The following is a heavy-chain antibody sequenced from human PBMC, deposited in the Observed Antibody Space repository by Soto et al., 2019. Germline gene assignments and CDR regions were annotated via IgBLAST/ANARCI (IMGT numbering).Heavy chain of an antibody. D-gene: IGHD3-16*02. J-gene: IGHJ3*02. CDR1: GGTFSSYA. Sequence: AAVKVSCKASGGTFSSYAISWVRQAPGQGLEWMGGIIPIFGTANYAQKFQGRVTITADKSTSTAYMELSSLRSEDTAVYYCARGYVWGSYRTRDDAFDIWGQGTMVTVSS. CDR3: ARGYVWGSYRTRDDAFDI. V-gene: IGHV1-69*06. CDR2: IIPIFGTA.